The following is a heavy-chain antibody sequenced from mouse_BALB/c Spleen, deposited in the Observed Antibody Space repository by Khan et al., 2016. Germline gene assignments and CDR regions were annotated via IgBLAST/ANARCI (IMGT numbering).Heavy chain of an antibody. CDR1: GFSITGFA. CDR2: IWGDGST. V-gene: IGHV2-6-7*01. D-gene: IGHD2-4*01. CDR3: ASYDDYDGGFAY. J-gene: IGHJ3*01. Sequence: QVQLKESGPGLVAPSQSLSITCTVSGFSITGFAVNWVRQPPGKGLEWLGVIWGDGSTDYDSALKSRLSIRKDNSKSQVFLTMNSLQTDDTARYYWASYDDYDGGFAYWGQGTLVTVSA.